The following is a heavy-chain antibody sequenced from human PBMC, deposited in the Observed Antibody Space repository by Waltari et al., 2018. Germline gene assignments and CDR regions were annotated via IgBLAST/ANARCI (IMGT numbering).Heavy chain of an antibody. J-gene: IGHJ4*02. V-gene: IGHV3-23*01. D-gene: IGHD3-9*01. Sequence: EVQLLESGGGLVQPGGSLRLSCAASGFTFSSYAMSWVRQPPGKGLEWVSAISGSGGSTYYADSVKGRFTISRDNSKNTLYLQMNSLRAEDTAVYYCAKEDDTSYDILTGYPVYWGQGTLVTVSS. CDR1: GFTFSSYA. CDR3: AKEDDTSYDILTGYPVY. CDR2: ISGSGGST.